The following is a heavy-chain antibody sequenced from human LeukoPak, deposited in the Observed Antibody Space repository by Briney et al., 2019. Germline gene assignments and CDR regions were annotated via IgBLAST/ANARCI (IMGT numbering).Heavy chain of an antibody. CDR1: GFSFRDYY. V-gene: IGHV3-11*03. CDR3: VTSGFDYTWGSSPAYCDS. J-gene: IGHJ4*02. Sequence: GGSLRLSCAASGFSFRDYYVSWIRQAPGKGLEWLSDITGDSYTYYAASVKGRFTISRDNARNSLLLQMNSLRAEDTAVYYCVTSGFDYTWGSSPAYCDSWGQGTLVTVSS. CDR2: ITGDSYT. D-gene: IGHD3-16*01.